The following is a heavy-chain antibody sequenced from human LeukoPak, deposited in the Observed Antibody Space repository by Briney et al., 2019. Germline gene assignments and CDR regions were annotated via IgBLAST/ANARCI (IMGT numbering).Heavy chain of an antibody. CDR3: ARVLDTAMSHYYYYYMDV. V-gene: IGHV3-20*04. CDR1: GFTFDDYG. CDR2: INWNGGST. D-gene: IGHD5-18*01. J-gene: IGHJ6*03. Sequence: GGSLRLSCAASGFTFDDYGMSWVRQAPGKGLEWVSGINWNGGSTGYADSVKGRFTISRDNAKNSLYLQMNSLRAEDTALYYCARVLDTAMSHYYYYYMDVWGKGTTATVSS.